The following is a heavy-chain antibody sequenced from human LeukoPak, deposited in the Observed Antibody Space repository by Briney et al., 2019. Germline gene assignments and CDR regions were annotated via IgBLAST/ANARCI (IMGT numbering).Heavy chain of an antibody. Sequence: GGSLRLSCAASGFTFSSYWMSWVRQAPGKGLEWVANIKQDGSEKYYVDSVEGRFTISRDNAKNSLYLQMNSLRAEDTAVYYCARDAPTQWLALDYWGQGTLVTVSS. CDR2: IKQDGSEK. D-gene: IGHD6-19*01. CDR1: GFTFSSYW. V-gene: IGHV3-7*01. CDR3: ARDAPTQWLALDY. J-gene: IGHJ4*02.